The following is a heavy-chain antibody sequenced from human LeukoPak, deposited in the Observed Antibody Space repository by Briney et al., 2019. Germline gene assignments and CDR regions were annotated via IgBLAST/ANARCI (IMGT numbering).Heavy chain of an antibody. V-gene: IGHV4-61*08. CDR3: ARHYYDSSGPDC. D-gene: IGHD3-22*01. CDR1: GGSISSGGYY. CDR2: IYYSGST. Sequence: PSETLSLTCTVSGGSISSGGYYWSWIRQHPGKGLEWIGYIYYSGSTNYNPSLKSRVTISVDTSKNQFSLKLSSVTAADTAVYYCARHYYDSSGPDCWGQGTLVTVSS. J-gene: IGHJ4*02.